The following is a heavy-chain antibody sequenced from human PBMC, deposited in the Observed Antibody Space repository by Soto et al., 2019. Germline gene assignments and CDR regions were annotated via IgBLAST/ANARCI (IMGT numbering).Heavy chain of an antibody. V-gene: IGHV4-31*03. CDR1: GGSISSGNYY. CDR2: IYYSGST. J-gene: IGHJ6*02. D-gene: IGHD3-22*01. CDR3: AGHIYASSGPAVDL. Sequence: QVQLQESGPGLVKPSQTLSLTCTVSGGSISSGNYYWSWIRQHPGKGLEWIGYIYYSGSTYYNLSLKSRVTISVDTSKHPSSLTPSSLTVADAAVYYCAGHIYASSGPAVDLLGQGATVTVSS.